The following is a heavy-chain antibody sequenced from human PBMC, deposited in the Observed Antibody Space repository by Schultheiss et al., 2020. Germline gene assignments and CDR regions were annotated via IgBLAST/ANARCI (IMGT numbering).Heavy chain of an antibody. Sequence: GGSLRLSCAASGFSFSDYAMSWVRQAPGRGLEWVSVIRGSGSSTYYADSVRGRFTISRDNSKNTLFLQMDSLRADDTAVYYCAKAQRLAAAGNFFDYWGQGILVTVSS. V-gene: IGHV3-23*01. D-gene: IGHD6-13*01. CDR1: GFSFSDYA. CDR2: IRGSGSST. CDR3: AKAQRLAAAGNFFDY. J-gene: IGHJ4*02.